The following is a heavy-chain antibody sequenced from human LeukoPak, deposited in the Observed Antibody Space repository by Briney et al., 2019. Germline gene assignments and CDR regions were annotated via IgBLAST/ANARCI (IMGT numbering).Heavy chain of an antibody. D-gene: IGHD1-26*01. Sequence: GESLKISCKGSGYSFTSYWIGWVRQMPGKGLEWMGIIYPGDSDTRYSPSFQGQVTISAYKSISTAYLQWSSLKASDTAMYYCARSTGELRNGYYYYYGMDVWGQGTTVTVSS. V-gene: IGHV5-51*01. J-gene: IGHJ6*02. CDR3: ARSTGELRNGYYYYYGMDV. CDR1: GYSFTSYW. CDR2: IYPGDSDT.